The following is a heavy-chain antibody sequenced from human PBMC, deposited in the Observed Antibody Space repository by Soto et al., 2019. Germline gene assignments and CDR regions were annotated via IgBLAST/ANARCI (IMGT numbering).Heavy chain of an antibody. V-gene: IGHV1-69*13. Sequence: ASVKVSCKASGGTFSSYAISWVRQAPGQGLEWMGGIIPIFGTANYAQKFQGRVTITADESTSTAYMELSSLRSEDTAVYYCASESLTTHYYYYYGMDVWGQGTTVTVSS. CDR2: IIPIFGTA. CDR1: GGTFSSYA. CDR3: ASESLTTHYYYYYGMDV. J-gene: IGHJ6*02. D-gene: IGHD7-27*01.